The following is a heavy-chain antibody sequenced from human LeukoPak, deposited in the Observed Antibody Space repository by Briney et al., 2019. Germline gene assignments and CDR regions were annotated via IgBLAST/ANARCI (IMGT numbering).Heavy chain of an antibody. CDR1: GGSISSSSYY. V-gene: IGHV4-39*01. D-gene: IGHD2-2*01. CDR2: IYYSGST. CDR3: ARLSRRDIVVVPAAPGPDY. J-gene: IGHJ4*02. Sequence: SETLSLTCTVSGGSISSSSYYWGWIRQPPGKGLEWIGSIYYSGSTYYNPSLKGRVTISVDTSKNQFSLKLSSVTAADTAVYYCARLSRRDIVVVPAAPGPDYWGQGTLVTVSS.